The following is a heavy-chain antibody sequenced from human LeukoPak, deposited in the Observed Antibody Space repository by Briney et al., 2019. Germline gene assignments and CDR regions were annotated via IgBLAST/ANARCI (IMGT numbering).Heavy chain of an antibody. CDR1: GFTLSSYS. D-gene: IGHD3-22*01. CDR3: ARSITMIPEDY. CDR2: MKADGSET. J-gene: IGHJ4*02. Sequence: GGSLRLSCGGSGFTLSSYSMSWVRQAPGKGLEWVAYMKADGSETDYVDSVRGRFTISRDSAKNSLLLQMNSLRAEDTAVYYCARSITMIPEDYWGQGTLVTVSS. V-gene: IGHV3-7*04.